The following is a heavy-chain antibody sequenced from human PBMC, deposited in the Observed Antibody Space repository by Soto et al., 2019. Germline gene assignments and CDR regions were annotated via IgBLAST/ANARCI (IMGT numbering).Heavy chain of an antibody. V-gene: IGHV3-23*01. Sequence: GGSLRLSCAASGFTFSSYAMSWVRQAPGKGLEWVSAISGSGGSTYYADSVKGRFTISRDNSKNTLYLQMNSLRAEDTAVYYCAIDDPYYYDSSGYYLRFSEYFQHWGQGTLVTVSS. CDR2: ISGSGGST. D-gene: IGHD3-22*01. J-gene: IGHJ1*01. CDR3: AIDDPYYYDSSGYYLRFSEYFQH. CDR1: GFTFSSYA.